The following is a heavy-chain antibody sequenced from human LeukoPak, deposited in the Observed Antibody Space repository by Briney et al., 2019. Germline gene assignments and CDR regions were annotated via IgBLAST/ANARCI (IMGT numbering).Heavy chain of an antibody. V-gene: IGHV3-30*03. J-gene: IGHJ4*02. CDR3: ATLFGDYPDY. CDR2: ISYDGSEK. CDR1: GFTFSSYG. Sequence: PGGSPRLSCAASGFTFSSYGMHWVRQAPGKGLEWVAVISYDGSEKFYADSVKGRFTISRDNSKNTLNLQMNSLRAEDTAVYYCATLFGDYPDYWGQGTLVTVSS. D-gene: IGHD3-10*01.